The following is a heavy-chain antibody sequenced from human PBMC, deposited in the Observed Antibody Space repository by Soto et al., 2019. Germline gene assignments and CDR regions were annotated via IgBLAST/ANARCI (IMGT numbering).Heavy chain of an antibody. J-gene: IGHJ5*02. V-gene: IGHV4-4*07. CDR2: MQPTGNT. Sequence: QVQLQESGPGLVKPSETLSLTCAVSGASIRSYHWSWIRQPAGKGLEWIGRMQPTGNTNYNPSLKSRVTMSVDSSKNQISLKMTSVTAADTAVYFCAKDVSPRRGFDPWGQGILVIVSS. CDR1: GASIRSYH. D-gene: IGHD3-16*01. CDR3: AKDVSPRRGFDP.